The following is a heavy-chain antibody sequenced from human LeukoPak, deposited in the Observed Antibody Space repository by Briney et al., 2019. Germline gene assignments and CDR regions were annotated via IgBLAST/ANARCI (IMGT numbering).Heavy chain of an antibody. Sequence: GGSLRLSCAASGFTFDDYATHWVRQAPGKGLEWVSGISWNSGSIGYADSVKGRFTISRDNAKNSLYLQMNSLRAEDTALYYCAKDRSSGTFDYWGQGTLVTVSS. CDR2: ISWNSGSI. CDR1: GFTFDDYA. CDR3: AKDRSSGTFDY. J-gene: IGHJ4*02. V-gene: IGHV3-9*01. D-gene: IGHD3-3*01.